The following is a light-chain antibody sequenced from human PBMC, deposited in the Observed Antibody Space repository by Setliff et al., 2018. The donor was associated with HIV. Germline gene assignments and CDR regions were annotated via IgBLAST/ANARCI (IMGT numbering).Light chain of an antibody. CDR1: SSDVGSYNL. V-gene: IGLV2-23*02. J-gene: IGLJ1*01. CDR2: EVT. CDR3: CSYAGSSTFPYV. Sequence: QSALAQPASVSGSPGQSITISCTGTSSDVGSYNLVSWYQQQPGKAPKVMIYEVTKRPSGVSNRFSGSKSGNAASLTISGLQAEDEADYYCCSYAGSSTFPYVFGTGTKVTV.